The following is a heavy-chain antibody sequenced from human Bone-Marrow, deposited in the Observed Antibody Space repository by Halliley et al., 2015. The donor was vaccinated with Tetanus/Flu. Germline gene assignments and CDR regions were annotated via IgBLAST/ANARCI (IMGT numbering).Heavy chain of an antibody. CDR2: LSYDGRGK. CDR1: GFSFNTHG. V-gene: IGHV3-30*18. D-gene: IGHD6-13*01. Sequence: SLRLSCAASGFSFNTHGMHWVRQAPGKGLEWVALLSYDGRGKYYAESVKGRFTISRDDSKNTLYLQMNSLRPEDTAFYYCAKDRSAMFRGSAAAVNFYSFGMDGRGQGTPVPVSS. J-gene: IGHJ6*02. CDR3: AKDRSAMFRGSAAAVNFYSFGMDG.